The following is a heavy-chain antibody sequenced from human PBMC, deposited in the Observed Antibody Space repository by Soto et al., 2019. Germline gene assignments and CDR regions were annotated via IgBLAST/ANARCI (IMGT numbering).Heavy chain of an antibody. J-gene: IGHJ4*02. Sequence: ASVKGSRKVSGYTLTELSMHWGRQAPGKGLEWMGGFDPEDGETIYAQKFQGRVTMTEDTSTDTAYMELSSLRSEDTAVYYCATAGSGYDFFSFDYWGQGTLVTVSS. CDR1: GYTLTELS. CDR3: ATAGSGYDFFSFDY. V-gene: IGHV1-24*01. CDR2: FDPEDGET. D-gene: IGHD5-12*01.